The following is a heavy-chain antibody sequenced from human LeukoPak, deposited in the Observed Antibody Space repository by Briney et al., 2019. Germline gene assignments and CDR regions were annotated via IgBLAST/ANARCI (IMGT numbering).Heavy chain of an antibody. Sequence: PGGSLRLSCAASGFTFSDYYMNWIRQAPGKGLEWVSYISGSSSYTNYADSVKGRFTISRDNAKNTLYLQMNSLRAEDTAVYYCATWQLDYWGQGILVTVSS. D-gene: IGHD6-13*01. CDR2: ISGSSSYT. V-gene: IGHV3-11*06. CDR1: GFTFSDYY. CDR3: ATWQLDY. J-gene: IGHJ4*02.